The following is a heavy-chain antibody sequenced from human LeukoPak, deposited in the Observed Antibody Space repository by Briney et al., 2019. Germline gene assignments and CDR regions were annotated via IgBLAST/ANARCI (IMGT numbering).Heavy chain of an antibody. CDR3: ARTARIAASGRYAFDF. J-gene: IGHJ3*01. Sequence: SETLSLTCAVYGGSFSGYYWSWIRQPPGKGLEWIGEMNHSGSTNHNPSLKSRATISVDTAKNQVSLKLRSVTAADTAVYYFARTARIAASGRYAFDFCGEGKLVT. V-gene: IGHV4-34*04. CDR1: GGSFSGYY. CDR2: MNHSGST. D-gene: IGHD6-13*01.